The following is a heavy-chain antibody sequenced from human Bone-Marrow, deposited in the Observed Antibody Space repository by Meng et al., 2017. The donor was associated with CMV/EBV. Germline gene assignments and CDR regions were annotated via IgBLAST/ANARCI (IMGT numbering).Heavy chain of an antibody. CDR3: ARTGYYYGMDV. Sequence: GESLKISCAVSGFTFSNYEMNWVHQAPGKGLEWISYISTSGSTIYYADSVTGRFTISRDNAKNSLYLQMNSLSAEDTAVYYCARTGYYYGMDVWGQGTTVTVSS. D-gene: IGHD3-10*01. CDR1: GFTFSNYE. CDR2: ISTSGSTI. J-gene: IGHJ6*02. V-gene: IGHV3-48*03.